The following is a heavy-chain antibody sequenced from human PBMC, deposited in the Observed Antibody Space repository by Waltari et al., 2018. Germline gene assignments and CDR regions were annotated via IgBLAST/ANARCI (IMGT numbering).Heavy chain of an antibody. CDR2: INHSGSS. V-gene: IGHV4-34*02. J-gene: IGHJ6*02. CDR1: GGSFSDYY. D-gene: IGHD3-10*01. Sequence: QVQLQQWGAGLLQPSETLSLTSAVYGGSFSDYYWRWIRQPPGKGLEWIGEINHSGSSNYNPSLKSRLTISVDTSKNQFSLRLSSVTAADTAVYYCARGPIFGSGNYYNYGMDVWGQGTTVTVSS. CDR3: ARGPIFGSGNYYNYGMDV.